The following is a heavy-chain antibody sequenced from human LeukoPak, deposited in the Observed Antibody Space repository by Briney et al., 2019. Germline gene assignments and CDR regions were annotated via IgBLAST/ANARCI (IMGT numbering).Heavy chain of an antibody. CDR1: GGSISSYY. D-gene: IGHD4-23*01. CDR3: ARVTTVVTLDY. CDR2: IYYSGST. Sequence: SETLSLTCTVSGGSISSYYWSWIRQPPGKGLEWIGYIYYSGSTNYNPSLKSRVTISVDMSKNQFSLKLSSVTAADTSVYYCARVTTVVTLDYWGQGTLVTVSS. V-gene: IGHV4-59*01. J-gene: IGHJ4*02.